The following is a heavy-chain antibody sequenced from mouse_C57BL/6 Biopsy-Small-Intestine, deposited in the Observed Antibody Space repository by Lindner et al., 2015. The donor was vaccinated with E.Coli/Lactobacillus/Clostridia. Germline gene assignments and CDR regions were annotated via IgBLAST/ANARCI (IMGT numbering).Heavy chain of an antibody. V-gene: IGHV5-17*01. CDR2: ISSGSSTI. CDR1: GFTFSDYG. Sequence: VQLQESGGGLVKSGGSLKLSCAASGFTFSDYGMHWVRQSREKGLEWIAYISSGSSTIYYADTVKGRFTISRDNAKNTLFLQMTSLRSEDTAMYYCARPYYYAMDYWGQGTSVTVSS. CDR3: ARPYYYAMDY. J-gene: IGHJ4*01.